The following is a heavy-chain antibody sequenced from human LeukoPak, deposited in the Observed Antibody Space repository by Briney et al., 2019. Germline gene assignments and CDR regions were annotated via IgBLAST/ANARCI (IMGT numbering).Heavy chain of an antibody. CDR3: AKTLHGYSSSQPKIYYFDY. CDR2: ISGSGGST. CDR1: GFTFSSYA. Sequence: GGSLRLSCAATGFTFSSYAMSWVRQAPGKGLESASAISGSGGSTYYADSVKGRFTISRDNSKTTLYLQMNSLTAEDTAVYYCAKTLHGYSSSQPKIYYFDYWGQGTLVTVSS. V-gene: IGHV3-23*01. D-gene: IGHD6-13*01. J-gene: IGHJ4*02.